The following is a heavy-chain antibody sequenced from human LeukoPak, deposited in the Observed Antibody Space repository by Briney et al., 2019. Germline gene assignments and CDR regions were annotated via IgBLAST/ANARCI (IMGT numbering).Heavy chain of an antibody. V-gene: IGHV3-30*18. CDR2: ISYDGSNK. CDR1: GFTFSSYG. Sequence: GGSLRLSCAASGFTFSSYGMHWVRQAPGKGLEWVTVISYDGSNKYYADSVKGRFTISRDNSKNTVNLQMNSLRAEDTAVYYCAKDYEAYCGGDCSSFFDYWGQGTLVTVSS. CDR3: AKDYEAYCGGDCSSFFDY. J-gene: IGHJ4*02. D-gene: IGHD2-21*02.